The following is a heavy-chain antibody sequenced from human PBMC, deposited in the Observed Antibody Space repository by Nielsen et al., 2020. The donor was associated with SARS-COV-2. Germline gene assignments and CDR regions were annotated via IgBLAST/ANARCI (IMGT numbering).Heavy chain of an antibody. CDR1: GFTFSTYG. V-gene: IGHV3-30*18. J-gene: IGHJ4*02. D-gene: IGHD2-15*01. CDR3: TEDWTAIVVVPSGGVDY. CDR2: ISYDGSNK. Sequence: GESLKISCAASGFTFSTYGMHWVRQAPGKGLEWVAAISYDGSNKYYVDSVKGRFTISRDNSKNTLYLQMSSLREEDTAVYYCTEDWTAIVVVPSGGVDYWGQGTRVTVSS.